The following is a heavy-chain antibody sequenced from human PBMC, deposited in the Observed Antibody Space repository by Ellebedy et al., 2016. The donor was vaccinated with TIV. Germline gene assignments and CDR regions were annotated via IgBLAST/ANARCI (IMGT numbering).Heavy chain of an antibody. CDR3: ARRNDSSGYDAFDI. D-gene: IGHD3-22*01. J-gene: IGHJ3*02. CDR1: GYDFTDHW. V-gene: IGHV5-51*01. CDR2: IYPGDSDT. Sequence: GESLKISCQGSGYDFTDHWISWVRQMPGKGLEWMGVIYPGDSDTRYSPSFQGQVTISADKSLSTAYLQWSSLKASDTAMYYCARRNDSSGYDAFDIWGQGTMVTVSS.